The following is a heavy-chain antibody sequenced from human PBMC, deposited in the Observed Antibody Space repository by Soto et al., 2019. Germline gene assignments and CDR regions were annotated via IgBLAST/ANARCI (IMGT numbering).Heavy chain of an antibody. CDR1: GFTFDDYA. Sequence: EMELVESWGALVQPGRSLRLSCAASGFTFDDYAMYWVRQVPGKGLEWVSGISWNSGRIGYADSVKGRFTISRDNAKNSLYLQMNSLRPEDTALYYCAKARLWGGDGYNSYYYNAMDVWGQGPTVTVSS. V-gene: IGHV3-9*01. CDR3: AKARLWGGDGYNSYYYNAMDV. J-gene: IGHJ6*02. D-gene: IGHD3-16*01. CDR2: ISWNSGRI.